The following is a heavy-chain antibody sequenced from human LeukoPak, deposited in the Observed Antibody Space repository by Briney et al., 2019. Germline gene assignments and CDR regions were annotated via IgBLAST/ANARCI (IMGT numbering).Heavy chain of an antibody. CDR1: GYTFTSYD. V-gene: IGHV1-8*01. J-gene: IGHJ3*02. Sequence: ASVKVSCKASGYTFTSYDINWVRQATGQGLEWMGWMNPNSGNTGYAQKFQGRVTMNRNTSISTAYMELSRLRSDDTAVYYCAVESPGNAFDIWGQGTIVTVSS. CDR3: AVESPGNAFDI. CDR2: MNPNSGNT.